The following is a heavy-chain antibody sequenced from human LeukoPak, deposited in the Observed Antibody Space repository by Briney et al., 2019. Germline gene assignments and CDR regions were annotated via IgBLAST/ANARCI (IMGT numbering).Heavy chain of an antibody. CDR1: GFTFSSYA. CDR3: AKLKTIFGVVIDY. D-gene: IGHD3-3*01. V-gene: IGHV3-23*01. Sequence: PGGSLRLSCAASGFTFSSYAMSWVRQAPGKGLEWVSAISGSGGSTYYADSVKGRFTISRDNSKNTLYLQMNSLRAGDTAVYYCAKLKTIFGVVIDYWGQGTLVTVSS. CDR2: ISGSGGST. J-gene: IGHJ4*02.